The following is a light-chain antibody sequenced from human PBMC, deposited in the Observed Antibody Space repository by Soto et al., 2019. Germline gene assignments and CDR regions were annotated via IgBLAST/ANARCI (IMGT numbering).Light chain of an antibody. CDR3: SSYTSSRIL. V-gene: IGLV2-14*01. CDR1: SSDVGGYNF. J-gene: IGLJ2*01. Sequence: ALTQPASVSGSPGQSITLSCTGTSSDVGGYNFVSWYQQHPGKAPKLMIYDVSNRPSGVSNRFSGSKSGNTASLTISGLQAEDEADYYCSSYTSSRILFGGGTKVTVL. CDR2: DVS.